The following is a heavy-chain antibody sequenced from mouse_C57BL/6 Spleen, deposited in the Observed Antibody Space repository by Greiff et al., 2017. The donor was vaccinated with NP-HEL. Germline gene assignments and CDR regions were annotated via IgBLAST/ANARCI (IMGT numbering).Heavy chain of an antibody. D-gene: IGHD1-1*01. V-gene: IGHV14-4*01. CDR3: TTSDTTVVNY. J-gene: IGHJ2*01. CDR1: GFNIKDDY. Sequence: VQLQQSGAELVRPGASVKLSCTASGFNIKDDYMHWVKQRPEQGLEWIGWIDPENGDTEYASKFQGKATITADTSSNTAYLQLSSLTSEDTAVYYCTTSDTTVVNYWGQGTTLTVSS. CDR2: IDPENGDT.